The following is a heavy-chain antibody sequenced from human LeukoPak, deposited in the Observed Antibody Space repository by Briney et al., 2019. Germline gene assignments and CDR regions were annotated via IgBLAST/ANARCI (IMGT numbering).Heavy chain of an antibody. D-gene: IGHD3-3*01. Sequence: GASVKVSCKAFGYTLSSYGISWLRQAPGQGLEWIGWISGYNYKTKYAQTFQGRVAVTIDTSTKTVSMELRILRSDDTAVYYCARDHEGSPFWRDAFDIWGQGTMVTVSS. CDR3: ARDHEGSPFWRDAFDI. J-gene: IGHJ3*02. V-gene: IGHV1-18*04. CDR1: GYTLSSYG. CDR2: ISGYNYKT.